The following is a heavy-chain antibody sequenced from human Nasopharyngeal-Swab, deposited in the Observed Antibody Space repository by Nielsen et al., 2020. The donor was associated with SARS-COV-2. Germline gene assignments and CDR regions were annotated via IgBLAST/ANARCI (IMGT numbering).Heavy chain of an antibody. V-gene: IGHV4-30-2*05. J-gene: IGHJ4*02. Sequence: RQMPGKGLEWMGFIHQSGSTTYSPSLKSRLTMSVDTSKNQFSLKLTSVTAADTALYYCARERTAPGTLYYFDYWGQGTPVTVSS. CDR3: ARERTAPGTLYYFDY. D-gene: IGHD1/OR15-1a*01. CDR2: IHQSGST.